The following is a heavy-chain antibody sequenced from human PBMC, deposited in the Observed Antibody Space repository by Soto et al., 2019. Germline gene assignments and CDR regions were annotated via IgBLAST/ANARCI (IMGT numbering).Heavy chain of an antibody. CDR1: GYTLTELS. J-gene: IGHJ4*02. Sequence: ASVKVSCKVSGYTLTELSMHWVRQAPGKGLEWMGGFDPEGGETIYAQKFQGRVTMTEDTSTDTAYMELSSLRSEDTAVYYCATLRHYYGSGSYSPGRYYFDYWGQGTLVTVSS. CDR3: ATLRHYYGSGSYSPGRYYFDY. CDR2: FDPEGGET. V-gene: IGHV1-24*01. D-gene: IGHD3-10*01.